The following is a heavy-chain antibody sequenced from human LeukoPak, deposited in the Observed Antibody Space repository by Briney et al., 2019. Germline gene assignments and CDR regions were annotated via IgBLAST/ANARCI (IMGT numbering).Heavy chain of an antibody. V-gene: IGHV4-34*01. J-gene: IGHJ4*02. CDR1: GGSFSGYY. CDR2: INHSGST. D-gene: IGHD3-10*01. CDR3: ARKGSGSYYRPYYFDY. Sequence: PSETLSLTCAVYGGSFSGYYWSWIRQPPGKGLEWIGEINHSGSTNYNPSLKSQVTISVDTSKNQFSLKLSSVTAADTAVYYCARKGSGSYYRPYYFDYWGQGTLVTVSS.